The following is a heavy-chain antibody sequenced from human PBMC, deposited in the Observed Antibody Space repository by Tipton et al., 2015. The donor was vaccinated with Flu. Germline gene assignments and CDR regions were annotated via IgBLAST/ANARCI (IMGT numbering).Heavy chain of an antibody. J-gene: IGHJ6*02. CDR2: IWYDGSNK. V-gene: IGHV3-33*01. CDR1: GFTFSSYG. Sequence: SLRLSCAASGFTFSSYGMHWVRQAPGKGVEWVAVIWYDGSNKYYADSVKVRFTISRDNSKNTLYLQMNSLRAEDTAVYYCARGPGNHYYYYGMEVWGQGTTVTVSS. CDR3: ARGPGNHYYYYGMEV.